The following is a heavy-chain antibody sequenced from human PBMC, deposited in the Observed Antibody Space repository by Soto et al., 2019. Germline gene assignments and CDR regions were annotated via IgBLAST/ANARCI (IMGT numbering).Heavy chain of an antibody. CDR2: ISSKTYGGTT. Sequence: GSLRLSCTASGFTFGDYAMSWVRQAPGKGLEWVSFISSKTYGGTTEYAASVKGRFTISRDDSKSIAYLQMYSLKTEDTAVYYCTRDDYSHDRSASYSRFDPWGQGT. CDR1: GFTFGDYA. D-gene: IGHD3-22*01. CDR3: TRDDYSHDRSASYSRFDP. J-gene: IGHJ5*02. V-gene: IGHV3-49*04.